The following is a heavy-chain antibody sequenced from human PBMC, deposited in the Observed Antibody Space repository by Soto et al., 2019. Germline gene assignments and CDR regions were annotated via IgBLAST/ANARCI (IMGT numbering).Heavy chain of an antibody. CDR2: INHSGST. V-gene: IGHV4-34*01. D-gene: IGHD3-10*01. CDR1: GGSFSGYY. CDR3: ARGRGSGSRYYYYYGMDV. J-gene: IGHJ6*02. Sequence: PSETLSLTCAVYGGSFSGYYWSWIRQPPGKGLEWIGEINHSGSTNYNPSLKSRVTISVDTSKNQFSLKLSSVTAADTAVYYCARGRGSGSRYYYYYGMDVWGQGTTVTVSS.